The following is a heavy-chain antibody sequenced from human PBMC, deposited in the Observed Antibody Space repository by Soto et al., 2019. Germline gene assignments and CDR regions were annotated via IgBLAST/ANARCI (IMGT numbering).Heavy chain of an antibody. V-gene: IGHV3-64D*06. J-gene: IGHJ6*02. CDR3: VKGNRREYWYYYNGVDV. Sequence: GGSLRLSCSASGFTFNNFAMHWVRQAPGTGVEYVSAISDTGGSKFHAESVKGRFSISRDNSKGTLFLQMSSLRVEDTAVYYCVKGNRREYWYYYNGVDVWGQGTTVTVSS. CDR2: ISDTGGSK. CDR1: GFTFNNFA. D-gene: IGHD2-15*01.